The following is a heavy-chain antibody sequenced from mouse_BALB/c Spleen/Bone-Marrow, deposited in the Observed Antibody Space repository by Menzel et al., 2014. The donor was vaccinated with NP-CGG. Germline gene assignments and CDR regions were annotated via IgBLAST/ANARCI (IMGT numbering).Heavy chain of an antibody. Sequence: EVQGVESGGGLVQPGGSLKLSCAASGFDFSRYRMSWVRQAPGKGLEWIGEINPDSSTINYTPSLKDKFIISRDNAKNTLYLQMSKVRSEDTALYYCARLGYYGSMGYWGQGTTLTVSS. CDR3: ARLGYYGSMGY. J-gene: IGHJ2*01. CDR2: INPDSSTI. D-gene: IGHD1-1*01. V-gene: IGHV4-1*02. CDR1: GFDFSRYR.